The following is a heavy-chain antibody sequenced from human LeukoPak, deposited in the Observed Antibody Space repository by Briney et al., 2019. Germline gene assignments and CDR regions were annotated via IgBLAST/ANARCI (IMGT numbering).Heavy chain of an antibody. D-gene: IGHD2-8*01. J-gene: IGHJ5*02. CDR3: ARGLFRMRLNWFDP. Sequence: PSETLSLTCAVYGGSFSGYYWSWIRQPPGKGLEWIGEINHSGSTNYNPSLKSRVTISVDTSKNQFSLKLSSVTAADTAVYYCARGLFRMRLNWFDPWGQGTLVTVSS. V-gene: IGHV4-34*01. CDR2: INHSGST. CDR1: GGSFSGYY.